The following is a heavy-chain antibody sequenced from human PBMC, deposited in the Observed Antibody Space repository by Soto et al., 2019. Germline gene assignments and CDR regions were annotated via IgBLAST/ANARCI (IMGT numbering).Heavy chain of an antibody. CDR3: ASSVKLWGGMGV. J-gene: IGHJ6*02. CDR2: INPNSGGT. D-gene: IGHD1-1*01. CDR1: GYTFTGYY. V-gene: IGHV1-2*02. Sequence: AAVRFTCKASGYTFTGYYMHWVRQAPGQGLEWMGWINPNSGGTNYAQKFQGGVTMSRDTSSGTAYMELSRRGSDDTAGYYCASSVKLWGGMGVWGQGPTVTVSS.